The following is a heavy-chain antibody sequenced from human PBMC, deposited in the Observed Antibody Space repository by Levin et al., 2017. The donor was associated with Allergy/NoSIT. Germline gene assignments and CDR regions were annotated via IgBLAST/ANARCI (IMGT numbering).Heavy chain of an antibody. Sequence: PGGSLRLSCAASGFTSTNYAMSWVRQAPGKGLEWVSAISAIGGTSYYAGSVKGRFTISRDNSKNTLYLQMNSLRTEDTAIYYCAKEYSGGGYWYFDLWGRGTLVTVSS. J-gene: IGHJ2*01. D-gene: IGHD1-26*01. CDR1: GFTSTNYA. V-gene: IGHV3-23*01. CDR3: AKEYSGGGYWYFDL. CDR2: ISAIGGTS.